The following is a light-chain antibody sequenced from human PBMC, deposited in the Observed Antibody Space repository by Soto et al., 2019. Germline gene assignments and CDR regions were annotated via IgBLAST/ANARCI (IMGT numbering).Light chain of an antibody. CDR2: GAS. J-gene: IGKJ5*01. Sequence: VMTQSPGTLSVFLGERATLSCRPNQSVSNNLAWYQQKPGQAPRLLIYGASKRATGVPARFGGSGSGTEFTLTISDLQSEDFADYYCQQYNNWPPITFGQGTRLEIK. CDR3: QQYNNWPPIT. CDR1: QSVSNN. V-gene: IGKV3-15*01.